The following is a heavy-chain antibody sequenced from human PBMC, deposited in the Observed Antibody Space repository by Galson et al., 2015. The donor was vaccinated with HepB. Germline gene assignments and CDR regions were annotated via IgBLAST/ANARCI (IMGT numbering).Heavy chain of an antibody. J-gene: IGHJ6*02. V-gene: IGHV3-23*01. CDR2: ISGGVINT. Sequence: SLRLSCAASGFTFSTYAMSWVRQAPGKGLEWVSGISGGVINTYYADSVKGRFTISRDNSNKTLYLQMNSLRAEDTAVYYCAKDFSYSSGQDVWGQGTTVTVFS. CDR3: AKDFSYSSGQDV. CDR1: GFTFSTYA. D-gene: IGHD6-19*01.